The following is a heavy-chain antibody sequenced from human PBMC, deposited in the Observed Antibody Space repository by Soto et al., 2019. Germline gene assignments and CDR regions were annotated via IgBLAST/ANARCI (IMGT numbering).Heavy chain of an antibody. J-gene: IGHJ1*01. V-gene: IGHV1-3*01. CDR3: AREDYETKGYYPLPL. D-gene: IGHD3-22*01. Sequence: ASVKVSCKASGYTFTSYAMQWVRQAPGQGLEWMGWINLANGNTRYSHVFQGRVTFDRDTSASTAYMELSSLRSEDTAVYYCAREDYETKGYYPLPLWGQGTLVTVSS. CDR2: INLANGNT. CDR1: GYTFTSYA.